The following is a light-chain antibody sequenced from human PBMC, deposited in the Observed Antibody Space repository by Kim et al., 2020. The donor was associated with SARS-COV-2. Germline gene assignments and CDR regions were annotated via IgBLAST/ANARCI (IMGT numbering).Light chain of an antibody. CDR1: SSNIGSNY. V-gene: IGLV1-47*01. CDR3: AAWDDSLSGHYV. Sequence: RVTISFSGSSSNIGSNYVYWYQQLPGTAPKLLIYRNNQRPSGVPDRFSGSKSGTSASLAISGLRSEDEADYYCAAWDDSLSGHYVFGTGTQLTVL. J-gene: IGLJ1*01. CDR2: RNN.